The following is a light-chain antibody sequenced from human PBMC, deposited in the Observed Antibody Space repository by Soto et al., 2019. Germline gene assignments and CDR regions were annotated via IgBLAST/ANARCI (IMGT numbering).Light chain of an antibody. Sequence: DIQMTQSPSTLSASVEDRVTITLRVSQSISSWLAWYQQKPGKVPKLLIYKASSLESGVPSRFSGSGSGTEFTLTISSLQPDDFSTDYCQQYNSYPRTFGQGTKVEIK. CDR2: KAS. J-gene: IGKJ1*01. V-gene: IGKV1-5*03. CDR3: QQYNSYPRT. CDR1: QSISSW.